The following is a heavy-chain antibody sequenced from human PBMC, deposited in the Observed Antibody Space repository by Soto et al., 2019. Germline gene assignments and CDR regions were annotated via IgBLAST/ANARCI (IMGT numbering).Heavy chain of an antibody. CDR3: TKASSDRHHMDV. J-gene: IGHJ6*02. V-gene: IGHV3-23*01. CDR1: GFTFSNFV. CDR2: ITATGGDT. Sequence: GGSLRLSCAASGFTFSNFVMRWVRQTPGKGLEWVSTITATGGDTYYTDSVKGRFTISRDNSKNTLYLQMSSLRAEDTALYYCTKASSDRHHMDVWGQGTTVTVS.